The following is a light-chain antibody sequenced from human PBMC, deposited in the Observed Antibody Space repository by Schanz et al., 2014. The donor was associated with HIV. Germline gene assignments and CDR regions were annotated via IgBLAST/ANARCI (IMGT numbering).Light chain of an antibody. CDR3: SSFPPSTWV. Sequence: QSALTQPASGEGYPGQSIKNRRKGNSSAGGGEKNVARYQQHPGKAPKLMIYDVSNRPSGVSNRFSGSKSGNTASLTISGLQAEDEADYYCSSFPPSTWVFGGGTKLTVL. CDR2: DVS. J-gene: IGLJ3*02. V-gene: IGLV2-14*03. CDR1: SSAGGGEKN.